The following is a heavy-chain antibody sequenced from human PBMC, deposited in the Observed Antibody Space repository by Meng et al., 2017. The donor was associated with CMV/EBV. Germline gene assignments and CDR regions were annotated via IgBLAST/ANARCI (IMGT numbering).Heavy chain of an antibody. CDR1: GFTFSSYW. V-gene: IGHV3-7*01. D-gene: IGHD3-3*01. Sequence: GGSLRLSCAASGFTFSSYWMSWVRQAPGKGLEWVANIKQDGSEKYYVDSVKGRFTISRDNAKNSLYLQMNSLRAEDTAVYYCARDGRDDFWSGVDGWGQGTTVTVSS. CDR2: IKQDGSEK. J-gene: IGHJ6*02. CDR3: ARDGRDDFWSGVDG.